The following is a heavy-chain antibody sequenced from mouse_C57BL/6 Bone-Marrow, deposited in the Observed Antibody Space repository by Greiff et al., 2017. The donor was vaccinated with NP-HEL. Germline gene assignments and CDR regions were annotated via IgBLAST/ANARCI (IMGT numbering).Heavy chain of an antibody. D-gene: IGHD1-1*01. CDR3: ARWGVLRNYFDY. CDR2: IDPNSGGT. CDR1: GYTFTSYR. Sequence: QVQLQQPGAELVKPGASVKMSCNASGYTFTSYRMEWVKQRPGRGLEWIGRIDPNSGGTKYNEKFKSKATLTVDNPSRPVYMQLSSLTSEDSAVYYCARWGVLRNYFDYWGQGTTLTVSS. J-gene: IGHJ2*01. V-gene: IGHV1-72*01.